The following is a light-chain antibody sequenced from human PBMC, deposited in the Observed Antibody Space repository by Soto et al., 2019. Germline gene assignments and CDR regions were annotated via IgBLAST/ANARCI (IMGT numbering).Light chain of an antibody. CDR3: TSYTNSITLVV. CDR2: DVT. J-gene: IGLJ2*01. Sequence: QSALTQPASVSGSPGQSITISCTGTSSDVGIYNYVSWYQQHPGKAPKLIIYDVTNRPSGVSNRFSGSKSGNTASLTISGLQGEDESDYYCTSYTNSITLVVFRGGTNLTVL. V-gene: IGLV2-14*01. CDR1: SSDVGIYNY.